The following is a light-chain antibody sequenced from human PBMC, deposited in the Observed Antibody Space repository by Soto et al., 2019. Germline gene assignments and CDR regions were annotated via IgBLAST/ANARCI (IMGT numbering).Light chain of an antibody. V-gene: IGKV2-30*02. Sequence: DVVLTQNTLSLPLARGQPPSTSCRARQGLVHPTGQTYLTWFRLRQGQFPRRLFYEVPNWDSGVPARFSGYGSGTDFTLKFSRVEAEDGGTYYCMQVTLWPWTFGEGTKVDIK. CDR1: QGLVHPTGQTY. CDR3: MQVTLWPWT. CDR2: EVP. J-gene: IGKJ1*01.